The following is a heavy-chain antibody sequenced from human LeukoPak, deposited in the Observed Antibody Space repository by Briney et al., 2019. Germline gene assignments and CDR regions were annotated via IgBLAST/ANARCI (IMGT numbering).Heavy chain of an antibody. CDR1: GGSISSYY. CDR3: ARGGFFGVVRDAFDI. CDR2: IYYSGST. D-gene: IGHD3-3*01. V-gene: IGHV4-59*01. J-gene: IGHJ3*02. Sequence: SETLSLTCTVSGGSISSYYWSWLRQPPGKGLEWIGYIYYSGSTNYNPSLKSRVTISVDTSKNQFSLKLSSVTAADTAVYYCARGGFFGVVRDAFDIWGQGTMVTVSS.